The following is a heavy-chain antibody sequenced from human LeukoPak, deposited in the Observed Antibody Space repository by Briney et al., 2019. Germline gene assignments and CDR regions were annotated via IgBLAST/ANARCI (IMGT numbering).Heavy chain of an antibody. CDR1: GFTFSSYW. D-gene: IGHD6-13*01. V-gene: IGHV3-30*02. CDR2: IRYDGSNK. J-gene: IGHJ4*02. Sequence: PGGSLRLSCAASGFTFSSYWMNWVRQAPGKGLEWVACIRYDGSNKYYADSVKGRFTISRDNSKNTLYLQMNSLRAEDTAVYYCAKLYSSSSRGGYYWGQGTLVTVSS. CDR3: AKLYSSSSRGGYY.